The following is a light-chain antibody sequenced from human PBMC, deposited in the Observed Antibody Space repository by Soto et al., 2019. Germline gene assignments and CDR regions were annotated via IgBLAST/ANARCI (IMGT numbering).Light chain of an antibody. Sequence: EIVMTQSPATLSVSPGERATLSCRASQSVSSNLAWYQQKPGQAPRLVIYGASTRATGIPTRFSGSGSGTQFTLTISSLQSEDFAVYYCQQYNNWPLTFGGGTKLEIK. CDR1: QSVSSN. CDR3: QQYNNWPLT. V-gene: IGKV3D-15*01. CDR2: GAS. J-gene: IGKJ4*01.